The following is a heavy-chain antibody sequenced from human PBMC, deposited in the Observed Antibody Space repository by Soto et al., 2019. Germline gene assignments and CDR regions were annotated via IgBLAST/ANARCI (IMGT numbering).Heavy chain of an antibody. CDR3: ARGQGVNTNWFDP. D-gene: IGHD4-4*01. CDR1: GGSFSGYY. Sequence: SETLSLTCAVYGGSFSGYYWSWIRQPPGKGLEWIGEINHSGSTNYNPSLKSRVTISVDTSKNQFSLKLSSVTAADTAVYYCARGQGVNTNWFDPWGQGTLVTVSS. V-gene: IGHV4-34*01. CDR2: INHSGST. J-gene: IGHJ5*02.